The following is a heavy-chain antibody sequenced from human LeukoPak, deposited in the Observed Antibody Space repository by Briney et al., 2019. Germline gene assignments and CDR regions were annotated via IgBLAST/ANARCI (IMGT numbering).Heavy chain of an antibody. CDR3: ARDRMAAADWD. Sequence: PGGSLRLSCVASGFIFRNYWMSWVRQAPGKGLEWVSNINHDGGDKNYVDSVKGRFTISRDNAKSSLYLQMNSLRAEDTAVYYCARDRMAAADWDWGQGTLVTVSS. CDR2: INHDGGDK. V-gene: IGHV3-7*01. J-gene: IGHJ4*02. D-gene: IGHD6-13*01. CDR1: GFIFRNYW.